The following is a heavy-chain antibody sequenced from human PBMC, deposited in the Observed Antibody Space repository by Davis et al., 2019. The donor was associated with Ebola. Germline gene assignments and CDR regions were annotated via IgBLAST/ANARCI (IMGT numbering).Heavy chain of an antibody. CDR3: ARSPEWEGYFQP. J-gene: IGHJ1*01. CDR2: ISGSAGRT. CDR1: GFTFSSYA. Sequence: GESLKISCAASGFTFSSYAITWVRQAPGKGLQWVSTISGSAGRTYYVDSVKGRFTISGDISKNTVYLQMNSLRVEDTAMYYCARSPEWEGYFQPWGQGTLVTVSS. D-gene: IGHD1-26*01. V-gene: IGHV3-23*01.